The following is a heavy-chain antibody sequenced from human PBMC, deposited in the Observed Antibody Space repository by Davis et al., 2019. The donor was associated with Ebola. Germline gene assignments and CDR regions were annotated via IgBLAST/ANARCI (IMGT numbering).Heavy chain of an antibody. V-gene: IGHV4-4*02. J-gene: IGHJ3*02. Sequence: PSETLSLTCAVSGGSISDNKWWSWVRQPPGKGLEWIGEISHTGRTNYYPSLKSRLTMSVDVSKNQFSLNLSSVTAADTAVYYCAREVVADKAFDIWGQGTMVTVSS. CDR3: AREVVADKAFDI. CDR2: ISHTGRT. CDR1: GGSISDNKW. D-gene: IGHD2-15*01.